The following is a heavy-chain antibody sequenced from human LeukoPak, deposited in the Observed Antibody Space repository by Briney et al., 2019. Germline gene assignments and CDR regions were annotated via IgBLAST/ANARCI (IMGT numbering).Heavy chain of an antibody. CDR2: ISGSGGST. CDR3: ATKNYNWNYSLYYFDY. CDR1: GFTFSSYA. Sequence: GSLRLSCAASGFTFSSYAMSWVRQAPGKGLEWVSAISGSGGSTYYADSVKGRFTISRDNSKNTLYLQMNSLRAEDTAVYYCATKNYNWNYSLYYFDYWGQGTLVTVSS. J-gene: IGHJ4*02. D-gene: IGHD1-7*01. V-gene: IGHV3-23*01.